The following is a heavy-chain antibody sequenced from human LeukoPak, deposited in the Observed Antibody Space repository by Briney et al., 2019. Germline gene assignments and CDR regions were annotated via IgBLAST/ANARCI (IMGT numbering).Heavy chain of an antibody. Sequence: GGSLRLSCVASGFTLSRYGMSWVRQAPGKGLEWVSGISGNDGSTYYADSVKGRFTISRDNAKNSLYLQMNSLRAEDTALYYCARDAQLRYFDWYFDYWGQGTLVTVSS. D-gene: IGHD3-9*01. J-gene: IGHJ4*02. V-gene: IGHV3-20*04. CDR1: GFTLSRYG. CDR2: ISGNDGST. CDR3: ARDAQLRYFDWYFDY.